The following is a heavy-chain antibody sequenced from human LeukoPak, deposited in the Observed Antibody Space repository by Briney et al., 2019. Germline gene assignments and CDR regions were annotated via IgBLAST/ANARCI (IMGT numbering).Heavy chain of an antibody. CDR2: INHSGST. CDR1: GGSFSGYY. Sequence: PSETLSLTCAVYGGSFSGYYWSWIRQPPGKGLEWIGEINHSGSTNYNPSLKSRVTISVDTSKDQFSLKLSSVTAADTAVYYCARGRRIQLWFGSSFDYWGQGTLVTVSS. D-gene: IGHD5-18*01. V-gene: IGHV4-34*01. J-gene: IGHJ4*02. CDR3: ARGRRIQLWFGSSFDY.